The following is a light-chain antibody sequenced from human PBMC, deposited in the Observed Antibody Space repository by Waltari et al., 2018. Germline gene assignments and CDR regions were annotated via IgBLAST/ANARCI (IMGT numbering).Light chain of an antibody. CDR1: NIESKS. CDR3: QVWDDTTNSGV. V-gene: IGLV3-21*04. Sequence: YVVTQPPSVSVAPGKTATLTCGGENIESKSVTWYQQKPGQAPLLVIFYDSDRPSGIPGRFSGSNSGNTATLTLSWGEAGDEADYHCQVWDDTTNSGVFGGGTRLTVL. CDR2: YDS. J-gene: IGLJ3*02.